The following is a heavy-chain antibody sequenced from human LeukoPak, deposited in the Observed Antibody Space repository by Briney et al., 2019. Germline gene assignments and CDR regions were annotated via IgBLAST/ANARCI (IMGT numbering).Heavy chain of an antibody. CDR2: IIPIFGTA. CDR1: GGTFSSYA. CDR3: ARHYNWNTGAFDI. V-gene: IGHV1-69*05. D-gene: IGHD1/OR15-1a*01. J-gene: IGHJ3*02. Sequence: SVKVSCKASGGTFSSYAISWVRQAPGQGLEWMGGIIPIFGTANYAQKFQGRVTITTDESTSTAYMELSSLRSEDTAVYYCARHYNWNTGAFDIWGQGTMVTVSS.